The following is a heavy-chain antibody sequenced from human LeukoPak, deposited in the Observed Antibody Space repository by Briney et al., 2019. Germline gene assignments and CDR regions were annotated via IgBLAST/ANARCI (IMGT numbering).Heavy chain of an antibody. CDR3: ARDLGGLAPTTRPNWFDP. J-gene: IGHJ5*02. CDR1: GDSISSGDYY. V-gene: IGHV4-61*02. CDR2: ISSSGST. D-gene: IGHD1-26*01. Sequence: PSQTLSLTCTVSGDSISSGDYYWSWIRQPAGKGLEWIGRISSSGSTNYNPSLKSRVTISVDTSKNQFSLKLSSVTAADTAVYYCARDLGGLAPTTRPNWFDPWGQGTLVTVSS.